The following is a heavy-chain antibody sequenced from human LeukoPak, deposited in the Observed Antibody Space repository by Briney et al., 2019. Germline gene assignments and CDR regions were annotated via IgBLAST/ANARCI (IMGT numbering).Heavy chain of an antibody. CDR3: ARVGLYDYYYDSSGYEPLDY. J-gene: IGHJ4*02. V-gene: IGHV1-69*04. CDR1: GGTFSSYA. D-gene: IGHD3-22*01. Sequence: ASVKVSCKASGGTFSSYAISWVRQAPGQGLEWMGRIIPILGIANYARKFQGRVTITADKSTSTAYMELSSLRSEDTAVYYCARVGLYDYYYDSSGYEPLDYWGQGTLVTVSS. CDR2: IIPILGIA.